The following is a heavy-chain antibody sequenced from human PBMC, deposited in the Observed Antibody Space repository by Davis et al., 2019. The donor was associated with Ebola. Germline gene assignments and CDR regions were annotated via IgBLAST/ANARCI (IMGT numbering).Heavy chain of an antibody. D-gene: IGHD5-24*01. J-gene: IGHJ4*02. Sequence: GGSLRLSCAASGFTFSNAWMSWVRQAPGKGLEWVGRIKSKTDGGTTDYAAPVKGRFTISRDDSKNTLYLQMNSLKTEDTAVYYCQFHEGRDGHPFDYWGQGTLVTVSS. CDR1: GFTFSNAW. V-gene: IGHV3-15*01. CDR3: QFHEGRDGHPFDY. CDR2: IKSKTDGGTT.